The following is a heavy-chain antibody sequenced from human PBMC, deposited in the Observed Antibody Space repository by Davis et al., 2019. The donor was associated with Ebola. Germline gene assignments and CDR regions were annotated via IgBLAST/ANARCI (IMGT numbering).Heavy chain of an antibody. CDR3: ARTSIVGTTTTASDI. V-gene: IGHV1-18*01. CDR2: ISAYNGNT. J-gene: IGHJ3*02. D-gene: IGHD1-26*01. Sequence: ASVKVSCKASGYTFKNYAISWVRQAPGQGLEWMGWISAYNGNTNYAQILQGGVTMTTDTSTGTAYMELRSLRSDDTAVYFCARTSIVGTTTTASDIWGQGTKVTVSS. CDR1: GYTFKNYA.